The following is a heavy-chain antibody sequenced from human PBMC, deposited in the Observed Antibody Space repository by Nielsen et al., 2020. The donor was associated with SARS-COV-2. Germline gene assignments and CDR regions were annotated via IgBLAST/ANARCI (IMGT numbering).Heavy chain of an antibody. CDR3: AKGRGSYGYDRYFDY. Sequence: GESLKISCAASGFTFSSYGMHWVRQAPGKGLEWVAVIWYDGSNKYYADSVKGRFTISRDNSKNTLYLQMNSLRAEDTAVYYCAKGRGSYGYDRYFDYWGQGTLVTVSS. V-gene: IGHV3-33*06. J-gene: IGHJ4*02. D-gene: IGHD5-18*01. CDR1: GFTFSSYG. CDR2: IWYDGSNK.